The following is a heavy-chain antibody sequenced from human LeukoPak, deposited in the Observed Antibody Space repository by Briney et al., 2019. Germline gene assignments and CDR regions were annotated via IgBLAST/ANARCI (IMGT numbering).Heavy chain of an antibody. D-gene: IGHD5-12*01. V-gene: IGHV5-10-1*01. J-gene: IGHJ4*02. CDR1: GYSFTSYW. CDR2: IDPSDSYT. CDR3: ARHRWLRVFDY. Sequence: GESLRISCKGSGYSFTSYWIRWVRQMPGKGPEWMGRIDPSDSYTNYSPSFQGHVTISADKSISTAYLQWSSLKASDTAMNYCARHRWLRVFDYWGQGTLVTVSS.